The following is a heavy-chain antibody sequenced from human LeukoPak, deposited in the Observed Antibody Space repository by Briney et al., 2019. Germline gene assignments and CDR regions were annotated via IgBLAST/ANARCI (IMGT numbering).Heavy chain of an antibody. D-gene: IGHD3-10*01. V-gene: IGHV3-21*01. J-gene: IGHJ4*02. Sequence: GGSLRLSCAASGFTFSSYSMNWVRQAPGKGLEWVSSISSSSTYIYYADSLKGRFTISRDNAKNSLYLQMDSLTAEDTAVYYCARDLSGSGSYTGHATGMAYWGQGTLVTVSS. CDR2: ISSSSTYI. CDR1: GFTFSSYS. CDR3: ARDLSGSGSYTGHATGMAY.